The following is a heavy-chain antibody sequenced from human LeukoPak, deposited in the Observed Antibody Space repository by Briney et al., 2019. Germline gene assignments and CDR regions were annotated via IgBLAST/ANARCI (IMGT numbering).Heavy chain of an antibody. V-gene: IGHV4-34*01. CDR1: AGSFSDYY. D-gene: IGHD3-16*01. CDR2: INHSGST. J-gene: IGHJ6*03. CDR3: ARVIFRGSYYYYYMDV. Sequence: SETLSLTCAVYAGSFSDYYWSWIRQPPGKGLEWIGEINHSGSTNYNPSLKSRVTISVDTSKNQFSLKLSSVTAADTAVYYCARVIFRGSYYYYYMDVWGKGTTVTVSS.